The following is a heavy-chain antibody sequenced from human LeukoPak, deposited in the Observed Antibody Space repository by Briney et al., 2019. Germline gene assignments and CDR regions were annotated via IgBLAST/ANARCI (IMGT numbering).Heavy chain of an antibody. CDR1: GFTFRNYE. J-gene: IGHJ3*02. V-gene: IGHV3-48*03. CDR3: ARTDPSDAFDI. Sequence: PGGSLRLSCTASGFTFRNYEMNWVRQAPGKGLEWISSIRSGGNTKYYADSVRDRFTISRDNAKNSLYLQMTSLRAEDTAVYYYARTDPSDAFDIWGQGTMVTVSS. CDR2: IRSGGNTK.